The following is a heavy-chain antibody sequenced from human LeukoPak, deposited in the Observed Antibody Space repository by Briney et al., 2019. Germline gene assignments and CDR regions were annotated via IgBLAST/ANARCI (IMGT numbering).Heavy chain of an antibody. CDR3: ARDRLDSSGYYFLSTPIDY. J-gene: IGHJ4*02. Sequence: VASAKVSCKASGYTFTSYAMHWVRQAPGQGLEWMGWISAYNGNTNYAQKLQGRVTMTTDTSTSTAYTELRSLRSDDTAVYYCARDRLDSSGYYFLSTPIDYWGQGTLVTVSS. CDR2: ISAYNGNT. V-gene: IGHV1-18*01. D-gene: IGHD3-22*01. CDR1: GYTFTSYA.